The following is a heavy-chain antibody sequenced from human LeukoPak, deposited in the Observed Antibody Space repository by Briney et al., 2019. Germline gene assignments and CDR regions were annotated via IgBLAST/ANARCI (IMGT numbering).Heavy chain of an antibody. CDR1: GFTFSDYY. CDR3: ARDRAYSNSSAYYYYGMDV. Sequence: MTGGSLRLSCAASGFTFSDYYMSWIRQAPGKGLEWVSYISSSGSTIYYADSVKGRFTISRDNAKNSLYLQMNSLRAEDTAVYYCARDRAYSNSSAYYYYGMDVWGQGTTVTVSS. CDR2: ISSSGSTI. V-gene: IGHV3-11*01. D-gene: IGHD6-13*01. J-gene: IGHJ6*02.